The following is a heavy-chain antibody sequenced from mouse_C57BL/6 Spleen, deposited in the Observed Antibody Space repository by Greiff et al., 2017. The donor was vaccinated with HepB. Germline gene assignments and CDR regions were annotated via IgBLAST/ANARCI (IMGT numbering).Heavy chain of an antibody. CDR1: GYTFTSYW. CDR3: ATVYEYDWYFDV. D-gene: IGHD2-4*01. Sequence: QVQLQQPGAELVKPGASVKMSCKASGYTFTSYWITWVKQRPGQGLEWIGDIYPGSGSTNYNEKFKSKATLTVDTSSSTAYMQLSSLTSEDSAVYYCATVYEYDWYFDVWGTGTTVTVSS. V-gene: IGHV1-55*01. J-gene: IGHJ1*03. CDR2: IYPGSGST.